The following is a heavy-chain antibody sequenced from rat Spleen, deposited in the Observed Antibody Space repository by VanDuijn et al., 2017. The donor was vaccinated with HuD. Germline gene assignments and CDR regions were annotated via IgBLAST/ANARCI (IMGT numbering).Heavy chain of an antibody. CDR3: TTELLSYYYDGSYYPYVMDA. J-gene: IGHJ4*01. Sequence: EVQLVESGGGLVQPGKSLKFSCAASGFTFNDYAMAWVRQAPKKGLEWVATIIYDGTSTYYRDSVKGRFTISRDNAKSSLYLQMDSLRSEDTATYYCTTELLSYYYDGSYYPYVMDAWGQGASVTVS. D-gene: IGHD1-12*02. CDR1: GFTFNDYA. V-gene: IGHV5-17*01. CDR2: IIYDGTST.